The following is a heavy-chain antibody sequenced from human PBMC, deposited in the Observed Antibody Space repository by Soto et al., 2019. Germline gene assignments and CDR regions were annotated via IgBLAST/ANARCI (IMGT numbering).Heavy chain of an antibody. J-gene: IGHJ5*02. CDR1: GYSFTSYW. D-gene: IGHD2-15*01. CDR3: ARHREYSRALGPLDP. CDR2: IYPGDSDT. V-gene: IGHV5-51*01. Sequence: GESLKISCKGSGYSFTSYWIGWVRQMPGKGLEWMGIIYPGDSDTRYSPSFQGQVTISAEKSISTAYLQWSSLKASDTAMYYCARHREYSRALGPLDPWGQGTMVTVYS.